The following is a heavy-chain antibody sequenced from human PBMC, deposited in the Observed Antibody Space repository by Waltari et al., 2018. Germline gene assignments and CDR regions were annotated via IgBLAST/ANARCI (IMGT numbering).Heavy chain of an antibody. D-gene: IGHD2-2*01. V-gene: IGHV3-30*02. CDR2: ITYDGSNK. CDR3: AKDHVVVVPGGMTKVFDY. J-gene: IGHJ4*02. Sequence: QVHLVESGGGVVQPGGSLRLSCAASGFIFSSYGMHWVRQAPGKGLECVAFITYDGSNKYYADSMKGRFTVSRDNSKNTLFLQMNTLRAEDTAVYYCAKDHVVVVPGGMTKVFDYWGQGTLVTVSS. CDR1: GFIFSSYG.